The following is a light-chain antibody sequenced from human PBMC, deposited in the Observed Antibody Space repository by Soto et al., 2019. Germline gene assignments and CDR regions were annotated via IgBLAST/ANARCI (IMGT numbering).Light chain of an antibody. CDR3: SSYTSSSTLV. Sequence: QSALTQPASVSGSPGQSITISCTGTSSDIGGYNYVSWYQQHPGKAPKLMIDDVSNRPSGVSNRFSGSKSGNTASLTISGLQAEDEADYYRSSYTSSSTLVFGGGTKLTVL. CDR2: DVS. V-gene: IGLV2-14*01. J-gene: IGLJ2*01. CDR1: SSDIGGYNY.